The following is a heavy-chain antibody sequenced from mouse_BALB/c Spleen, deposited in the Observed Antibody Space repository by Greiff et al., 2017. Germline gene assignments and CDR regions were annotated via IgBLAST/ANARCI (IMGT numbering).Heavy chain of an antibody. J-gene: IGHJ4*01. CDR1: GFTFSSFG. Sequence: EVKLVESGGGLVQPGGSRKLSCAASGFTFSSFGMHWVRQAPEKGLEWVAYISSGSSTIYYADTVKGRFTISRDNPKNTLFLQMTSLRSEDTAMYYCARSRGAMDYWGQGTSVTVSS. CDR2: ISSGSSTI. V-gene: IGHV5-17*02. CDR3: ARSRGAMDY.